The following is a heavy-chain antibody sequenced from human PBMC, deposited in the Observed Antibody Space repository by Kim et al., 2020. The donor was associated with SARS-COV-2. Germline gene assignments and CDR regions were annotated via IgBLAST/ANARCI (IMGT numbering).Heavy chain of an antibody. CDR1: GLTFTTFA. D-gene: IGHD6-19*01. V-gene: IGHV3-23*01. Sequence: GGSLRLSCEASGLTFTTFAMGWVRQAPGKGLEWVSGITGSGGRTEYADSVRGRFSISRDDSNNRLYLEMRSLRADDTAVYYCARDREWLVAYDYWGQGTLVTVSS. J-gene: IGHJ4*02. CDR2: ITGSGGRT. CDR3: ARDREWLVAYDY.